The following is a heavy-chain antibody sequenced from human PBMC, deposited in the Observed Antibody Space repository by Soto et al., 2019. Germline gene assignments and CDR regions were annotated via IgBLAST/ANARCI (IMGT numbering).Heavy chain of an antibody. D-gene: IGHD3-22*01. Sequence: LSLTCAVYGGSFSGHSWTWIRQSPGKGLEWIGDINHSGRVNYSPSLKGRVTISLDTSKNQFSLTLSAVTAADTAMYYCSTRAYDTNGYYRFDPWGQGTLVTVS. J-gene: IGHJ5*01. CDR3: STRAYDTNGYYRFDP. CDR2: INHSGRV. CDR1: GGSFSGHS. V-gene: IGHV4-34*01.